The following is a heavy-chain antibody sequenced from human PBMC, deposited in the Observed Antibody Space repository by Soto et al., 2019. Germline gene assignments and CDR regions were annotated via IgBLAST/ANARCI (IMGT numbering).Heavy chain of an antibody. D-gene: IGHD5-18*01. CDR3: ARDHPHSYGVYYFDY. CDR2: IYSSGGT. Sequence: SETLSLTCTVSGGSISTYYWNWIRQSPGKGLEWIGYIYSSGGTHYNPSLQNRVTISIDTSKNQVSLKVNSVTAADTAVYYCARDHPHSYGVYYFDYWGQGTPVTVSS. CDR1: GGSISTYY. J-gene: IGHJ4*02. V-gene: IGHV4-59*01.